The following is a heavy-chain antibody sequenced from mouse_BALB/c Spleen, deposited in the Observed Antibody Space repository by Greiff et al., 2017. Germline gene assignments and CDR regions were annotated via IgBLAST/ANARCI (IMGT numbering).Heavy chain of an antibody. CDR3: ARPYPMDY. CDR1: GFNIKDTY. Sequence: VQLKESGAELVKPGASVKLSCTASGFNIKDTYMHWVKQRPEQGLEWIGRIDPANGNTKYDPKFQGKATITADTSSNTAYLQLSSLTSEDTAVYYCARPYPMDYWGQGTSVTVSS. V-gene: IGHV14-3*02. D-gene: IGHD5-1*01. CDR2: IDPANGNT. J-gene: IGHJ4*01.